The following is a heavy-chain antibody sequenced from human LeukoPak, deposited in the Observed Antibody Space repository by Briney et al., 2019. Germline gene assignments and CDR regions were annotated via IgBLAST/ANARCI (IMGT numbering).Heavy chain of an antibody. CDR2: ITASGTAM. V-gene: IGHV3-48*02. J-gene: IGHJ4*02. CDR1: GFPFNAYW. D-gene: IGHD1-26*01. CDR3: ASSGSYRFDY. Sequence: PGGSLRLSCAASGFPFNAYWMTWVRQAPGKGLEWVSHITASGTAMFYADSVKGRFTISRDNAKNSLYLQMNSLRDEDTAVYYCASSGSYRFDYWGQGTLVTVSS.